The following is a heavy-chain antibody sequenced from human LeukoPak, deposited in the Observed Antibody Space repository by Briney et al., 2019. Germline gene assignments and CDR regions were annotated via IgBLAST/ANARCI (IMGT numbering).Heavy chain of an antibody. J-gene: IGHJ4*02. Sequence: ASVKVSCKASGYTFTGYFIHWVRQVPGQGLEWMGWINPNSGGTNYAQKFQGRVTMTRDTSTNTAYMELSRLRSDDTAIYYCARESIIPAARGDYWGQGTLDTVSS. D-gene: IGHD2-2*01. CDR1: GYTFTGYF. CDR3: ARESIIPAARGDY. V-gene: IGHV1-2*02. CDR2: INPNSGGT.